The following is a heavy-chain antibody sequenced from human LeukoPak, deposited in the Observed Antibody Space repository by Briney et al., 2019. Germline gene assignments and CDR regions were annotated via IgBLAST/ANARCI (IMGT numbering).Heavy chain of an antibody. CDR3: ARLDSGYYYFHQ. J-gene: IGHJ4*02. V-gene: IGHV3-66*04. D-gene: IGHD5-12*01. CDR2: IYSGDST. CDR1: GFTVRSNY. Sequence: GGSLRLSCAVFGFTVRSNYMSWVRQAPGKGLEGVSDIYSGDSTDYADSVKGRFIISRDKSKDTLYLQMNSLRAEDTAVYYCARLDSGYYYFHQWGQGALVTGSS.